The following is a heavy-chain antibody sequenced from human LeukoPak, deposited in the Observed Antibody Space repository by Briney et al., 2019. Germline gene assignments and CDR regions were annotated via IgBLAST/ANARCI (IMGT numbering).Heavy chain of an antibody. J-gene: IGHJ4*02. Sequence: SETLSLTCTVSGGSISSYYWSWIRQPPGKGLEWIGYIYYSGSTNYNPPLKSRVTISVDTSKNQFSLKLSSVTAADTAVYYCARSSPPYYCSSTSCYWGFDYWGQGTLVTVSS. CDR2: IYYSGST. V-gene: IGHV4-59*01. CDR1: GGSISSYY. D-gene: IGHD2-2*01. CDR3: ARSSPPYYCSSTSCYWGFDY.